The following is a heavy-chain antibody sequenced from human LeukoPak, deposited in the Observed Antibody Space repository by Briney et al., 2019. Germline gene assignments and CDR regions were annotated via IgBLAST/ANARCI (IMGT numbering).Heavy chain of an antibody. V-gene: IGHV3-30*01. Sequence: PGGSLRLSCAPSGFTFSSYAMHWVRQAPGKGLEWGAVISYDGSDKYYADSVKGRFTISRDNSKNTLYLQMNSLRAEDTAVYYCARIVVVVAATDYYDSSEGTPSLDYWGQGTLVTVSS. D-gene: IGHD2-15*01. J-gene: IGHJ4*02. CDR2: ISYDGSDK. CDR1: GFTFSSYA. CDR3: ARIVVVVAATDYYDSSEGTPSLDY.